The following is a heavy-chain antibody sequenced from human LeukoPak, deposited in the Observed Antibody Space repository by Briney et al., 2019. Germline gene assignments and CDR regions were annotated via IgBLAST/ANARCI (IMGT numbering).Heavy chain of an antibody. CDR1: GFPFSSYS. D-gene: IGHD2-2*01. CDR3: ARDPSPRTSYYYYYMDV. Sequence: PGGSLRLSCAGSGFPFSSYSMNWVRQAPGKGLEWISSISMSNFYIYYADSVKGRFTISRDNAKNSLYLQMNSLRAEDMAVYYCARDPSPRTSYYYYYMDVWGKGTTVTVSS. V-gene: IGHV3-21*01. J-gene: IGHJ6*03. CDR2: ISMSNFYI.